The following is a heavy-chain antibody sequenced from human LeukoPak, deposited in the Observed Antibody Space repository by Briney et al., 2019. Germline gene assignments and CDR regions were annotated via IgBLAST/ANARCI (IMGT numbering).Heavy chain of an antibody. J-gene: IGHJ4*02. D-gene: IGHD6-13*01. CDR1: GGSISSGDYY. V-gene: IGHV4-30-4*02. CDR2: IYYSGST. Sequence: PSETLSLTCTVSGGSISSGDYYWSWICQPPGKGLEWIGYIYYSGSTYYNPSLKSRVTISVDTSKNQFSLKLSSVTAADTAVYYCARGTSYSSSWYRFLGYYFDYWGQGTLVTVSS. CDR3: ARGTSYSSSWYRFLGYYFDY.